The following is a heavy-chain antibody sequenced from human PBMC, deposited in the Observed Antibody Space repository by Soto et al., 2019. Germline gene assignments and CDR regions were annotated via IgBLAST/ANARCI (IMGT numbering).Heavy chain of an antibody. J-gene: IGHJ3*02. CDR2: IYPGDSDT. CDR3: XRXXXXXXXXFDI. V-gene: IGHV5-51*03. CDR1: GYRFTTYW. Sequence: EVQLVQSGAEVKKPGESLKISCKGSGYRFTTYWIGWVRQMPGKGLEWMGIIYPGDSDTTYSPSFQGQVTISADKSISTAYLQWSSLKAXDXAXXXXXRXXXXXXXXFDIWGQGTMVTVSS.